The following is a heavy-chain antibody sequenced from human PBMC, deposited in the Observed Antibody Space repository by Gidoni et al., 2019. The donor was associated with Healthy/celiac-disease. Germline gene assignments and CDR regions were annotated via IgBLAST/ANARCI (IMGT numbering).Heavy chain of an antibody. V-gene: IGHV5-51*01. Sequence: EVQLVQSGAEVKKPGESLKISCKGSGYSFTSYWIGWVRQMPGKGLEWMGIISPGDSDTRYSPSFQGQVTIAADKSISTAYLQWSSLKASDTAMYYCARRVYGSGSYHDAFDIWGQGTMVTVSS. CDR2: ISPGDSDT. CDR1: GYSFTSYW. J-gene: IGHJ3*02. CDR3: ARRVYGSGSYHDAFDI. D-gene: IGHD3-10*01.